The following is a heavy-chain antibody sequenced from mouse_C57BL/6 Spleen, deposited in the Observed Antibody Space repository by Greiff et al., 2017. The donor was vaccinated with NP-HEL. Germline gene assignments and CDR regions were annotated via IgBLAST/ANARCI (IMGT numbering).Heavy chain of an antibody. J-gene: IGHJ1*03. CDR2: ISSGSSTI. V-gene: IGHV5-17*01. Sequence: EVKLVESGGGLVKPGGSLTLSCAASGFTFSDYGMHWVRQAPEKGLEWVAYISSGSSTIYYADTVKGRFTISRDNATNTLFMQMTSLRSEDTAMYYCARIYGYEREYFDGWGTGTTVTVSS. CDR1: GFTFSDYG. CDR3: ARIYGYEREYFDG. D-gene: IGHD2-2*01.